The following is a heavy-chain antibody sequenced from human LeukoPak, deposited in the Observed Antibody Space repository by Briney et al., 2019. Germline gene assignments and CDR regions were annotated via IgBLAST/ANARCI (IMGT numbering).Heavy chain of an antibody. D-gene: IGHD1-26*01. CDR3: ASLDHIVGAHDGY. CDR1: GGTFSSYA. CDR2: IIPIFGTA. Sequence: SVKVSCKASGGTFSSYAISWVRQAPGQGLEWMGGIIPIFGTANYAQKFQGRVTITADESTSTAYMELSSLRSEDTAVYYCASLDHIVGAHDGYWGQGTLVTVS. V-gene: IGHV1-69*13. J-gene: IGHJ4*02.